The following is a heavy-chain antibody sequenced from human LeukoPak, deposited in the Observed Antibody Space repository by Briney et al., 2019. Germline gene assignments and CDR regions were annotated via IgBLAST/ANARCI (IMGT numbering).Heavy chain of an antibody. Sequence: GGSLRLSCGASGFTFSSYWMHWVRQAPGKGLVWISRINSDGSTTSYADSVKGRFTISRDNAKNTLYLQMNSLRVEDTAIYYCARDTPSGSYYFDYWGQGILVTVSS. V-gene: IGHV3-74*01. CDR2: INSDGSTT. CDR1: GFTFSSYW. CDR3: ARDTPSGSYYFDY. D-gene: IGHD1-26*01. J-gene: IGHJ4*02.